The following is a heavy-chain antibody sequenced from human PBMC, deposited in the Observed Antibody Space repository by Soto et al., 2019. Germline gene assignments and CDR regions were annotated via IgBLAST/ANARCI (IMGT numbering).Heavy chain of an antibody. V-gene: IGHV3-30-3*01. Sequence: GGSLRLSCAASGFTFSSYAMHWVRQAPGKGLEWVAVISYDGSNKYYADSVKGRFTISRDNSKNTLYLQMNSLRAEDTAEYYCARGSIFGVSFDYYYYYGMDVWGQGTTVSVSS. CDR1: GFTFSSYA. D-gene: IGHD3-3*01. J-gene: IGHJ6*02. CDR2: ISYDGSNK. CDR3: ARGSIFGVSFDYYYYYGMDV.